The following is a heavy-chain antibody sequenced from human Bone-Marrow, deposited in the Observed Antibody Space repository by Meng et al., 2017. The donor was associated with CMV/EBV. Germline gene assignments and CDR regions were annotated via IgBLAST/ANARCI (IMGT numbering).Heavy chain of an antibody. D-gene: IGHD3-3*02. V-gene: IGHV4-34*01. CDR1: GASFSDHY. Sequence: SETLSLTCAVYGASFSDHYWTWIRQLPGKGLEWIGEINRSGSTHYDPSLKSRVTISVDSSKNQFSLTLSSVTAADTAVYYCARITKFSGRYFDYWGQGALVTVSS. J-gene: IGHJ4*02. CDR3: ARITKFSGRYFDY. CDR2: INRSGST.